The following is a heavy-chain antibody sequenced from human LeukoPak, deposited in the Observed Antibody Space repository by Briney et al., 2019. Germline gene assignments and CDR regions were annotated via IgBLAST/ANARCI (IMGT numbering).Heavy chain of an antibody. V-gene: IGHV3-9*03. J-gene: IGHJ3*02. CDR3: AKARVGYYGSGSYLSLDAFDI. Sequence: GGSLRLSCAASGFTFDDYAMHWVRQAPGKGLEWVSGISWNSGSIGYADSVKGRFTISRDNAKNSLYLQTNSLRAEDMALYYCAKARVGYYGSGSYLSLDAFDIWGQGTMVTVSS. CDR1: GFTFDDYA. CDR2: ISWNSGSI. D-gene: IGHD3-10*01.